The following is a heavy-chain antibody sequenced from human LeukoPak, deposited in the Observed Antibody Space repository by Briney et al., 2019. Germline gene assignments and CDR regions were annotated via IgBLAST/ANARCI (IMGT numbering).Heavy chain of an antibody. Sequence: GESLRISCKASGYSFANYWIGWMRQIPGKGLEWMGLIYPGDSDTKYSPSFQGQVTISADKSIGTAYLQWSSLKASDTAIYYCARTKSGVVVVPGAGHWFDPWGQGTLVTVSS. CDR2: IYPGDSDT. V-gene: IGHV5-51*01. CDR1: GYSFANYW. CDR3: ARTKSGVVVVPGAGHWFDP. D-gene: IGHD2-2*01. J-gene: IGHJ5*02.